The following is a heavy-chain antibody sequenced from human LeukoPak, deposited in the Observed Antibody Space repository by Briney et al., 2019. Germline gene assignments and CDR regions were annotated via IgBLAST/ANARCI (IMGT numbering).Heavy chain of an antibody. Sequence: GGSLRLSCAASGFTFSSSGMHWVRQAPGKWMEWVAFIRYDGRNKYSADSVKGRFTISRDNTKNTLYLQMNSLRAQDTTVYYCAKDMMYYYGSGSYLGAGYFDYWGQGTLVTVFS. D-gene: IGHD3-10*01. CDR2: IRYDGRNK. V-gene: IGHV3-30*02. CDR3: AKDMMYYYGSGSYLGAGYFDY. J-gene: IGHJ4*02. CDR1: GFTFSSSG.